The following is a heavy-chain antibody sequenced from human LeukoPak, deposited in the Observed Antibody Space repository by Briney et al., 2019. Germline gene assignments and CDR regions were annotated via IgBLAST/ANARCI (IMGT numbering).Heavy chain of an antibody. CDR1: GFTFDNYV. V-gene: IGHV3-23*01. Sequence: GGSLRLSCAASGFTFDNYVMNWVRQAPGKGLEWVSGISGSGGRTYYAVSVKGRFTLSRDNSKNTVYLQMNSLRAEDTAVYYCAKGDCGRDCYYGINYWGQGSLVTVSS. CDR3: AKGDCGRDCYYGINY. CDR2: ISGSGGRT. D-gene: IGHD2-21*02. J-gene: IGHJ4*02.